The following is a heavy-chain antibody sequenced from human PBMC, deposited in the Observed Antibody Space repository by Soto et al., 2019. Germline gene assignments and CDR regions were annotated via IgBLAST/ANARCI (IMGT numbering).Heavy chain of an antibody. V-gene: IGHV1-69*12. CDR3: ARHLGADFRNWVFDL. D-gene: IGHD4-4*01. J-gene: IGHJ2*01. CDR2: IIPIFATP. CDR1: GDTFNNFA. Sequence: QVQLVQSGAEVKKPGSSVKISCGAPGDTFNNFALSWVRQAPGLGLEWMGGIIPIFATPTYAQKFQGRVTFTADESTTTAYMELSSLRSDDTAVYYCARHLGADFRNWVFDLWGRGTLVTVSS.